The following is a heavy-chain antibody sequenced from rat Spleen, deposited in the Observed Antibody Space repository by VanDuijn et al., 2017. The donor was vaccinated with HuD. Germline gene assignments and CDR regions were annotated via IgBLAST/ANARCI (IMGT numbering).Heavy chain of an antibody. CDR3: ARRGAPGY. V-gene: IGHV5-7*01. CDR1: GFTFSNYD. J-gene: IGHJ2*01. D-gene: IGHD3-1*01. Sequence: EVQLVESGGGLVQPGRSMKLSCAASGFTFSNYDMAWVRQAPKKGLEWVATISYDGSSTNYRDSVKGRFTISRDNAKSTLYLQMDSLRSEDTATYYCARRGAPGYWGQGVMVTVSS. CDR2: ISYDGSST.